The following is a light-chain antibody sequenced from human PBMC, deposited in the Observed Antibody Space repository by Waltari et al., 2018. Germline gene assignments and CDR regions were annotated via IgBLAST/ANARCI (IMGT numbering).Light chain of an antibody. J-gene: IGKJ3*01. V-gene: IGKV2-28*01. CDR1: HSLLHSNGYNY. Sequence: DIVMTQSPLSLPVTPGEPASISCRSSHSLLHSNGYNYLDWYLQRPGQSPQLLIYLGSNRASGVPDRFSGSGSGTDFTLKISRVEAEDVGVFYCKQGLQTPFTFGPGTKVDIK. CDR3: KQGLQTPFT. CDR2: LGS.